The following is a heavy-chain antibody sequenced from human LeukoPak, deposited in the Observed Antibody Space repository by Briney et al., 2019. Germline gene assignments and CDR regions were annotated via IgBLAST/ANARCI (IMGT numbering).Heavy chain of an antibody. J-gene: IGHJ4*02. CDR1: GFTFSSYG. Sequence: GGPLRLSCAASGFTFSSYGMHWVRQAPGKGLEWVSSISWNSGSMGYADSVKGRFTISRDNAKNSLYLQMNSLRAEDTALYYCAKGPSTLVADYWGQGTLVTVSS. D-gene: IGHD5-12*01. CDR3: AKGPSTLVADY. V-gene: IGHV3-9*01. CDR2: ISWNSGSM.